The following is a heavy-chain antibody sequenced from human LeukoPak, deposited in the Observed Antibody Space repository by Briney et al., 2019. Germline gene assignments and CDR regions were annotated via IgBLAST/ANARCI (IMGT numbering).Heavy chain of an antibody. D-gene: IGHD3-22*01. J-gene: IGHJ4*02. CDR2: ISDSGST. V-gene: IGHV4-59*11. CDR1: GGSLSTHH. CDR3: ARGYDSSAYYPFNY. Sequence: PSETLSLTCVVSGGSLSTHHWSWIWQSPGRGLEWIGYISDSGSTNYNPSLKSRATISVDTSKNQFSLMLSSVTAADTAVYCCARGYDSSAYYPFNYWGQGTLVTVSS.